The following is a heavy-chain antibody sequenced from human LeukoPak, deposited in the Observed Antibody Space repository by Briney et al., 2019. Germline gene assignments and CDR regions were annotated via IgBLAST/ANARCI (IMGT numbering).Heavy chain of an antibody. D-gene: IGHD5-18*01. V-gene: IGHV3-43*02. CDR1: GFTSDDNA. CDR2: ISGGGGNT. Sequence: GGSLRLSCAASGFTSDDNAMHWVRQAPGKGLEWVSLISGGGGNTYYADSVKGRFTISRDNAKNSLYLQMNSLRAEDTAVYYCARDQRGCSYGFFDYWGQGTLVTVSS. J-gene: IGHJ4*02. CDR3: ARDQRGCSYGFFDY.